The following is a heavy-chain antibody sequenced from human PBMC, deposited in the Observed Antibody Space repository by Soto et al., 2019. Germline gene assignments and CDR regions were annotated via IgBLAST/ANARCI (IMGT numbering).Heavy chain of an antibody. CDR2: ITPSGST. CDR3: ARGREGGGAS. V-gene: IGHV4-34*01. CDR1: GGSFSGNY. Sequence: QVQLQQWGAGXXKPSETLSLTCGVYGGSFSGNYWSWIRQPPGEGLEWIGEITPSGSTNYSPSLQSRATISADTSKNQFSLKLSSVIAADTAVYYCARGREGGGASWGQGILVTVSS. J-gene: IGHJ5*02. D-gene: IGHD1-26*01.